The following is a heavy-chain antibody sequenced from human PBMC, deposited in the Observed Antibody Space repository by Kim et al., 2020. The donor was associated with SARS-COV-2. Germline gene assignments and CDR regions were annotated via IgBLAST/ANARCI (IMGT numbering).Heavy chain of an antibody. V-gene: IGHV4-34*01. J-gene: IGHJ3*02. Sequence: SETLSLTCAVYGGSFSGYYWSWIRQPPGKGLEWIGEINHSGSTNYNPSLKSRVTISVDTSKNQFSLKLSSVTAADTAVYYCARGPGTDDAFDIWGQGTMV. CDR2: INHSGST. CDR1: GGSFSGYY. CDR3: ARGPGTDDAFDI.